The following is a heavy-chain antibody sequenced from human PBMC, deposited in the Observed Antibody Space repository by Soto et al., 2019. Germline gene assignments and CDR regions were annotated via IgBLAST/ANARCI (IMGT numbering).Heavy chain of an antibody. J-gene: IGHJ4*02. CDR1: GTSLTISGVG. V-gene: IGHV2-5*02. Sequence: QITLKESGPTLVKPTQTLTLTCTFSGTSLTISGVGVGWIRQPPGKALEWLALIYWDDEKRYSPSLKSRLTXTXATSKDQVVLTMTNMDPVDTATYYCTHSPEYPVFDYWGQGTLVTVSS. CDR2: IYWDDEK. CDR3: THSPEYPVFDY.